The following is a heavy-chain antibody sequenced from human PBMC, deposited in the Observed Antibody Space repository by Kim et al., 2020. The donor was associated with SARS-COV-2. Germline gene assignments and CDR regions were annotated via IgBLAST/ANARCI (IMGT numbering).Heavy chain of an antibody. Sequence: STNYNPPLKSRVTLSVDTSKNQFSLKLSSVTAADTAVYYCARGRDGYNPYWGQGTLVTVSS. D-gene: IGHD5-12*01. CDR2: ST. V-gene: IGHV4-59*09. CDR3: ARGRDGYNPY. J-gene: IGHJ4*02.